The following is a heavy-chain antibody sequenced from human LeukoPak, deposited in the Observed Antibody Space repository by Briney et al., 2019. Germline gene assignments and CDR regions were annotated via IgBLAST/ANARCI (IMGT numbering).Heavy chain of an antibody. CDR1: GGSISSGGYY. CDR2: FYYSGST. CDR3: ARVAYGGNWFDP. V-gene: IGHV4-31*03. Sequence: SETLSLTCTVSGGSISSGGYYWSWIRQHPGKGLEWIGYFYYSGSTYYNPSLKSRVTISVDTSKNQFSLKLSSVTAADTAVYYCARVAYGGNWFDPWGQGTLVTVSS. J-gene: IGHJ5*02. D-gene: IGHD2-15*01.